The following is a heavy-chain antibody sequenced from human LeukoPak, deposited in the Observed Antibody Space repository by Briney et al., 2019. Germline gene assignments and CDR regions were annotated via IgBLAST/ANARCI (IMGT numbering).Heavy chain of an antibody. CDR1: GFTFSSYW. D-gene: IGHD6-19*01. V-gene: IGHV3-74*01. J-gene: IGHJ4*02. CDR3: ARDVGSGWYHFDN. CDR2: INSDGSST. Sequence: GGSLRLSCAASGFTFSSYWMHWVRQAPGKGLVWVSRINSDGSSTTYADSVKGRFTISRDNAENTLYLQMNSQRVEDTAVYYCARDVGSGWYHFDNWGQGTLDTVSS.